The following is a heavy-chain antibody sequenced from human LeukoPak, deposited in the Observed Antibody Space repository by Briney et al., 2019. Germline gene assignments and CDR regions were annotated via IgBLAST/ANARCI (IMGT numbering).Heavy chain of an antibody. D-gene: IGHD5-18*01. V-gene: IGHV3-15*01. CDR2: IKSKTDGGTT. CDR3: RVDPGINWFDP. CDR1: GFTFSNAW. J-gene: IGHJ5*02. Sequence: PGGSLRLSCAASGFTFSNAWMSWVRQAPGKGLEWVGRIKSKTDGGTTDYAAPVKGRFTISRDDSKNTLYLQMNSLKTEDTAVYYCRVDPGINWFDPWGQGTLVTVSS.